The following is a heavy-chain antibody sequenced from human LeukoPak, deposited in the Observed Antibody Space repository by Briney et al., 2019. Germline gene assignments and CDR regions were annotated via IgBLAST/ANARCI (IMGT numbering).Heavy chain of an antibody. V-gene: IGHV3-30*04. CDR2: ISYDGSRK. Sequence: GRSLRLSCAASGFTFSNYGFHWVRRAPGQGLEWAAAISYDGSRKWFSDSVKGRFTISRDNSKNMVYLQMNSLRPEDTAVYYCARDMSGYYTFDYWGQGTLVTVSS. CDR3: ARDMSGYYTFDY. J-gene: IGHJ4*02. CDR1: GFTFSNYG. D-gene: IGHD3-22*01.